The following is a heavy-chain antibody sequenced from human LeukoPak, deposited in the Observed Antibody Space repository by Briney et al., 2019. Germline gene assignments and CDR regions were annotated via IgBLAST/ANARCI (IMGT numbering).Heavy chain of an antibody. CDR3: AKDSPSEHALGSYFDY. Sequence: PGRSLRLSFSASGFTFSSYGMHWVRQAPGKGLEWVEVISYDGSNKNYADSVKGRFTISRDNSKNTLYLQMNSLRAEDTAVYYCAKDSPSEHALGSYFDYWGQGTLVTVSS. V-gene: IGHV3-30*18. CDR1: GFTFSSYG. J-gene: IGHJ4*02. D-gene: IGHD7-27*01. CDR2: ISYDGSNK.